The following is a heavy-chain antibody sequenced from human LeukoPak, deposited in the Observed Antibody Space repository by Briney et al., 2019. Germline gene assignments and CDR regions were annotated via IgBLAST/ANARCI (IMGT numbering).Heavy chain of an antibody. D-gene: IGHD2/OR15-2a*01. CDR2: ISWNSGSI. Sequence: GRSLRLSCAASGFTFDDYAMHWVRQAPGKGPEWVSGISWNSGSIGYADSVKGRFTISRDNAKNSLYLQMNSLRAEDTALYYCAALSSYYYMDVWGKGTTVTISS. J-gene: IGHJ6*03. V-gene: IGHV3-9*01. CDR1: GFTFDDYA. CDR3: AALSSYYYMDV.